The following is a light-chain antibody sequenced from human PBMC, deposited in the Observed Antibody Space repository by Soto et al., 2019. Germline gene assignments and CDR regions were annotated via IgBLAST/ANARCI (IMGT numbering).Light chain of an antibody. CDR3: VLYMGGGLWV. Sequence: QTVVTQEPSFSVSPGGTVTLTCGLSSGSVSTSYYPSWYQQTPGQAPRTLIYSTNPRSSGVPDRFSGSILGNKAALNFTGAQVDDEDAYYCVLYMGGGLWVFGGGTKLPVL. J-gene: IGLJ3*02. CDR2: STN. V-gene: IGLV8-61*01. CDR1: SGSVSTSYY.